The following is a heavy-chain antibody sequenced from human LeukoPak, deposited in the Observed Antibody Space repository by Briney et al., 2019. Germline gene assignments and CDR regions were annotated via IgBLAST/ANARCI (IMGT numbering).Heavy chain of an antibody. CDR3: AKASWVSSTDAVR. V-gene: IGHV3-23*01. Sequence: GGSLRLSCAASGLSFSSFVMSWVRQGPARGLEWVSSIRGSGETFYADSVKGRFTLSSDSSRNTVYFQLNNLRVEDTAIYYCAKASWVSSTDAVRWGQGTLVTVSS. CDR2: IRGSGET. D-gene: IGHD3-16*01. J-gene: IGHJ4*02. CDR1: GLSFSSFV.